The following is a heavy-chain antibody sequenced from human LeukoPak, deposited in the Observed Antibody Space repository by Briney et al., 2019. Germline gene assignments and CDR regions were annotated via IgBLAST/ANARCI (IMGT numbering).Heavy chain of an antibody. Sequence: GGSLRLSCAASGFTFTNYWMSWVRQAPGKGLELVANIKQDRSEKYYVDSVKGRFTISRDNAKNSLYLQMNSLRAEDTAVYYCARLREIPVFGVVTKSASYFDYWGQGTMVTVSS. CDR2: IKQDRSEK. V-gene: IGHV3-7*01. CDR3: ARLREIPVFGVVTKSASYFDY. J-gene: IGHJ4*02. D-gene: IGHD3-3*01. CDR1: GFTFTNYW.